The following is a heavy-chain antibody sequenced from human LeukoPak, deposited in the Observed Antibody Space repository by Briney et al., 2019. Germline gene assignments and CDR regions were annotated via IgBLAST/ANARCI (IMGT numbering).Heavy chain of an antibody. CDR3: ANRQHSSAHSPRFDP. V-gene: IGHV4-34*01. J-gene: IGHJ5*02. Sequence: SETLSLTCAVYGGSFSGYYWSWIRQPPGKGLEWIGEINHSGSTNYNPSLKSRVTISVDTSKNQFSLKLSSVTAADTAVYYCANRQHSSAHSPRFDPWGQGTLVTVSS. CDR1: GGSFSGYY. D-gene: IGHD3-22*01. CDR2: INHSGST.